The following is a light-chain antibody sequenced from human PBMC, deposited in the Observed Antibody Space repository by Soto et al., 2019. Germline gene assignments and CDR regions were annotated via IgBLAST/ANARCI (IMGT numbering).Light chain of an antibody. CDR3: QKLNAYPPWT. J-gene: IGKJ1*01. Sequence: QVTQKRSSLRRFGGDLVSITCRSSQGISSNLAWYQQKPGRAPKLLIFGASTLQSGVPSRFSGSGSGTDFTLTISSLQPEDFATYLCQKLNAYPPWTFGQGTKVDIK. CDR1: QGISSN. CDR2: GAS. V-gene: IGKV1-9*01.